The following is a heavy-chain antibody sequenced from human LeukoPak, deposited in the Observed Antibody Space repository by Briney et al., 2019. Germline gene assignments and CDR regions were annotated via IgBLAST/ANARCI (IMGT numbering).Heavy chain of an antibody. J-gene: IGHJ4*02. CDR2: IYTSEST. Sequence: PSETLSLTCSVSGGSISSSNYYWSWIRQPAGKGLEWIGRIYTSESTNYNPSLKSRVTISVDTARNQFSLKLSSVTAADTAVYYCARGLWFGDENPPYFDYWGQGILVTVSS. CDR1: GGSISSSNYY. V-gene: IGHV4-61*02. D-gene: IGHD3-10*01. CDR3: ARGLWFGDENPPYFDY.